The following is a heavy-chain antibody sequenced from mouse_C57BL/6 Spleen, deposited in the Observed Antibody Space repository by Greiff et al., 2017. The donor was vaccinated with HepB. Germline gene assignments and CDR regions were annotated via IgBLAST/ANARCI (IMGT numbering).Heavy chain of an antibody. J-gene: IGHJ4*01. Sequence: VQLQQSGPELVKPGASVKISCKASGYAFSSSWMNWVKQRPGKGLEWIGRIYPGDGDTNYNGKFKGKATLTADKSSSTAYMQLSSLTSEDSAVYFCAREGNGNYGAMDYWGQGTSVTVSS. D-gene: IGHD2-1*01. CDR3: AREGNGNYGAMDY. CDR1: GYAFSSSW. CDR2: IYPGDGDT. V-gene: IGHV1-82*01.